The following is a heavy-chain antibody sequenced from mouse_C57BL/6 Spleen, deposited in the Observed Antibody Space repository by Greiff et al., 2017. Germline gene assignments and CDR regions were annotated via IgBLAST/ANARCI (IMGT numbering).Heavy chain of an antibody. CDR3: ARAYDYYAMDY. CDR2: INPSSGYT. J-gene: IGHJ4*01. Sequence: VKLMESGAELARPGASVKMSCKASGYTFTSYTMHWVKQRPGQGLEWIGYINPSSGYTKYNQKFKDKATLTADKSSSTAYMQLSSLTSEDSAVYYCARAYDYYAMDYWGQGTSVTVSS. CDR1: GYTFTSYT. V-gene: IGHV1-4*01.